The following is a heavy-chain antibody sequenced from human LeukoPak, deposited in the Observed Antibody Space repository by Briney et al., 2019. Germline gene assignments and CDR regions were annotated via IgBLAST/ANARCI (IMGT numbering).Heavy chain of an antibody. D-gene: IGHD6-13*01. CDR3: ARGASSSAKTFDY. CDR1: GFTVSSNY. J-gene: IGHJ4*02. CDR2: IYSGGST. V-gene: IGHV3-53*01. Sequence: GGSLRLSCATSGFTVSSNYMSWVRQAPGKGLEWVSVIYSGGSTYYADSVKGRFTISRDNSKNTLYLQMNSLRAEDTAVYYCARGASSSAKTFDYWGQGTLVTVSS.